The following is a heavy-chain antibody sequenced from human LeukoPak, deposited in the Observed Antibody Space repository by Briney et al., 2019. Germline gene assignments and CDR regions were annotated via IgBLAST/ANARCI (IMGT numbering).Heavy chain of an antibody. CDR3: ASLRERSYYARGFDY. V-gene: IGHV4-59*08. CDR2: IYYSGST. Sequence: TSETLSLTCTVSGGSISSYYGNWIRQPPGKGLEWIGCIYYSGSTNYNPSLKSRVTISVDTSKNQFSLKLSSVTAADTAVYYCASLRERSYYARGFDYWGQGTLVTVSS. CDR1: GGSISSYY. D-gene: IGHD1-26*01. J-gene: IGHJ4*02.